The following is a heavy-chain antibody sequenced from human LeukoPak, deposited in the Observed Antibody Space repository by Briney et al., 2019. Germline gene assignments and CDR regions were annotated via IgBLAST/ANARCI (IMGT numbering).Heavy chain of an antibody. V-gene: IGHV3-21*01. CDR3: ARDPRLRYFDWLPHTTPYYFDY. Sequence: PGGSLRLSCAASGFTFSSYGMHWVRQAPGKGLEWVSSISSSSSYIYYADSVKGRFTISRDNAKNSLYLQMNSLRAEDTAVYYCARDPRLRYFDWLPHTTPYYFDYWGQGTLVTVSS. CDR2: ISSSSSYI. CDR1: GFTFSSYG. D-gene: IGHD3-9*01. J-gene: IGHJ4*02.